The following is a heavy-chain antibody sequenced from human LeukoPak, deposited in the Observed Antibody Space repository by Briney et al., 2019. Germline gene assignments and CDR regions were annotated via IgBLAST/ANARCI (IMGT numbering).Heavy chain of an antibody. J-gene: IGHJ4*02. D-gene: IGHD3-3*01. Sequence: GASVKVSCKASGYTFTRYFVHWVRQAPGQGLEWMGWINPNSGGTNYAQKFQGRVTMTRDTSISTAYMELSRLRSDDTAVYYCARAQTYYDFWSGSTPHYWGQGTLVTVSS. CDR1: GYTFTRYF. CDR3: ARAQTYYDFWSGSTPHY. CDR2: INPNSGGT. V-gene: IGHV1-2*02.